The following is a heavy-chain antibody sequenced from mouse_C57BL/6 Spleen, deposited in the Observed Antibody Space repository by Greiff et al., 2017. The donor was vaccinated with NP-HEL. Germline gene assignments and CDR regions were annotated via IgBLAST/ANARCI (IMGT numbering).Heavy chain of an antibody. J-gene: IGHJ2*01. D-gene: IGHD1-1*01. Sequence: QVQLQQPGAELVKPGASVKLSCKASGYTFTSYWLHWVKQRPGQGLEWIGMIHPNSGSTNYNEKFKSKATLTVDKSSSTAYMQLSSLTSEDSAVYFCARLDYYGSSYVDDWGQGTTLTVSS. CDR2: IHPNSGST. CDR1: GYTFTSYW. V-gene: IGHV1-64*01. CDR3: ARLDYYGSSYVDD.